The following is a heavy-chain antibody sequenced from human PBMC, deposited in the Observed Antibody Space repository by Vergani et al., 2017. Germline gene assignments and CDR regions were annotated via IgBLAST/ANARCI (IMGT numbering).Heavy chain of an antibody. CDR1: GFTFDDYA. CDR2: ISWDGGST. CDR3: AKDSGYSYGSDWYFDL. V-gene: IGHV3-43D*03. D-gene: IGHD5-18*01. Sequence: EVQLVESGGVVVQPGGSLRLSCAASGFTFDDYAMHWVRQAPGKGLEWVSLISWDGGSTYYADSVKGRFTISRDNSKNSLYLQMNSLRAEDTALYYCAKDSGYSYGSDWYFDLWGRGTLVTVSS. J-gene: IGHJ2*01.